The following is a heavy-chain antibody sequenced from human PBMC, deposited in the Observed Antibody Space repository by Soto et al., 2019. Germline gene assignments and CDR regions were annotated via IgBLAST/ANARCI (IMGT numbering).Heavy chain of an antibody. J-gene: IGHJ6*02. V-gene: IGHV4-4*07. Sequence: PSETMSLTCTVSGGSISSYYWSWIRQPAGEGLAWIGRICTRGSPNYNPSLKSRVTMSVDTSKNQSTLKLSSVTAADTAMYYCARRRIAARTGAYGMGVGGQETTVTASS. CDR3: ARRRIAARTGAYGMGV. CDR2: ICTRGSP. CDR1: GGSISSYY. D-gene: IGHD2-15*01.